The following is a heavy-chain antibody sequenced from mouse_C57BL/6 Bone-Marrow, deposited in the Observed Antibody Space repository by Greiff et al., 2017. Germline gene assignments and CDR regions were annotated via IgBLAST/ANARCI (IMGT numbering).Heavy chain of an antibody. Sequence: EVKLMESGGGLVQPGGSLKLSCAASGFTFSDYGMAWVRQAPRKGPEWVAFISNLAYSIYYADTVTGRFTISRENAKNTLYLEMSSLRSEDTAMYYCARRLYYHAMDYWGQGTSVTVSS. J-gene: IGHJ4*01. CDR2: ISNLAYSI. V-gene: IGHV5-15*04. CDR3: ARRLYYHAMDY. CDR1: GFTFSDYG.